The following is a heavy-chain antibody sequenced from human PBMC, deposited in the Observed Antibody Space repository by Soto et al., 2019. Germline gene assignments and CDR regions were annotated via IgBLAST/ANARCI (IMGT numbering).Heavy chain of an antibody. Sequence: SETLSLTCTVSGGPFSRGGYYWRWIRQHPGKGLECIGYIFYTGSTYYNPTLKSRVTMSVDTSKRQFSLNLSSLTAADTAVYYWVRDSGYYRTSNWGHGTLVTVSS. D-gene: IGHD5-18*01. J-gene: IGHJ4*01. CDR3: VRDSGYYRTSN. V-gene: IGHV4-31*03. CDR2: IFYTGST. CDR1: GGPFSRGGYY.